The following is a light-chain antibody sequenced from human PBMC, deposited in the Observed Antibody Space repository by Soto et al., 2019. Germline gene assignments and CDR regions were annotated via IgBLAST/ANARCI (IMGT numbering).Light chain of an antibody. CDR2: DAS. Sequence: PVKRATISCSASQSVYNYLAWYQQKPRQAPRLIIYDASNRATGIPARFSGSGSGTDFTLTISSLESEDFAVYYCQQRVNWLTFGGGTKVDI. CDR3: QQRVNWLT. V-gene: IGKV3-11*01. J-gene: IGKJ4*01. CDR1: QSVYNY.